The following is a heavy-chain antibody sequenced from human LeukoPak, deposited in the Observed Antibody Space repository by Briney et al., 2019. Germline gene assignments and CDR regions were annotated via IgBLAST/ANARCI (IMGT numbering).Heavy chain of an antibody. CDR2: IKQDGSEK. CDR3: ARDRALYGRSGYYYTEDDY. V-gene: IGHV3-7*01. J-gene: IGHJ4*02. Sequence: PGGSLRLSCAASGFTFSNYWMSWVRQAPGKGLEWVANIKQDGSEKYYVDSVKGRFTISRDNAENSLYLQMSSLRADDTAVYYCARDRALYGRSGYYYTEDDYWGQGTLVTVSS. D-gene: IGHD3-22*01. CDR1: GFTFSNYW.